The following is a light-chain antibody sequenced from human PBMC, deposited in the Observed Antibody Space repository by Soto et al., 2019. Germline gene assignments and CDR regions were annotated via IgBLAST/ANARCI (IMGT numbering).Light chain of an antibody. Sequence: ESVLTQSPGTLSLSPGERATLSSRASQSVNTKYLAWYQQKPGQAPRLLISGVSSRATGTPDRFSGSGSGTDFILTISRVEPEDFAVYYCQQFGTSSLVTFGPGTKVDIK. J-gene: IGKJ3*01. CDR1: QSVNTKY. CDR2: GVS. CDR3: QQFGTSSLVT. V-gene: IGKV3-20*01.